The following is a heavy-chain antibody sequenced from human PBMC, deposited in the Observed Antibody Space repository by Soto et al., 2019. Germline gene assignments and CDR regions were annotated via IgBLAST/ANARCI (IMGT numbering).Heavy chain of an antibody. J-gene: IGHJ2*01. CDR3: ARLASGWQYYYFDF. CDR2: INHSCST. D-gene: IGHD6-19*01. CDR1: GGSFSPYF. V-gene: IGHV4-34*01. Sequence: QVQLQQWGAGLLKPSETLSLTCAVYGGSFSPYFWSWIRQPPGKGLEWIGEINHSCSTNYNPSLTRRATLSVATSKNQVSLKLTSVTAAATAGYYCARLASGWQYYYFDFWGRGTPVTVSS.